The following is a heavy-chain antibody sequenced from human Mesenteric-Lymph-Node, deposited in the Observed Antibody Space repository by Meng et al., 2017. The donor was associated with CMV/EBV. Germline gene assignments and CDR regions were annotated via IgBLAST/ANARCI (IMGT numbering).Heavy chain of an antibody. V-gene: IGHV4-34*01. D-gene: IGHD5-12*01. J-gene: IGHJ4*02. CDR3: ARGGYSGYAR. CDR2: SNHSGST. Sequence: LSLTCAVYGGSLSGYYWSWIRQPPGKGLEWIGESNHSGSTNYNPSLKSRVTISVDTSKNQFSLKLSSVTAADTAVYYCARGGYSGYARWGQGTLVTVSS. CDR1: GGSLSGYY.